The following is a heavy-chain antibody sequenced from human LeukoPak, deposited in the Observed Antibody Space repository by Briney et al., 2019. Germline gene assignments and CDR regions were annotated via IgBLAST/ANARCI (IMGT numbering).Heavy chain of an antibody. CDR1: GFTFSTYS. CDR2: ISLSSSTI. CDR3: ARDSEVVGPIDR. J-gene: IGHJ5*02. V-gene: IGHV3-48*04. D-gene: IGHD2-15*01. Sequence: GGSLRLSCEASGFTFSTYSMNWVRQPPGKGLEWVSYISLSSSTIYYADSVRGRFTVSRDNAKNSLYLQLNSLRVEDTAVYYCARDSEVVGPIDRWGQGTLVTVSS.